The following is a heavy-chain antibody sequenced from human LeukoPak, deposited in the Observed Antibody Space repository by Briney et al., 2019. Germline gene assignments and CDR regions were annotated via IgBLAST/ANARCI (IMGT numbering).Heavy chain of an antibody. CDR1: GYSFTSYW. J-gene: IGHJ2*01. Sequence: GESLKISCKGSGYSFTSYWISWVRQMPGKGLEWMGRIDPSDSYTNYSPSFQGHVTISADKSISTAYLQWSSLKASDTAMYYCARTYGDYDWYFDLWGRGTLVTVSS. CDR3: ARTYGDYDWYFDL. D-gene: IGHD4-17*01. CDR2: IDPSDSYT. V-gene: IGHV5-10-1*01.